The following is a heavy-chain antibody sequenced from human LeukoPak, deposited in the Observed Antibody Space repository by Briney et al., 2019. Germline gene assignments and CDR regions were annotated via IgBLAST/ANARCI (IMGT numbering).Heavy chain of an antibody. CDR1: GGTFSSYA. D-gene: IGHD6-13*01. Sequence: SVKVSCKASGGTFSSYAISWVRQAPGQGLEWMGRIIPILGIANYAQKFQGRVTITADKSTSTAYMELSSLRSEDTAVYYCARDTIAAAACTVDYWGQGTLVTVSS. CDR2: IIPILGIA. CDR3: ARDTIAAAACTVDY. V-gene: IGHV1-69*04. J-gene: IGHJ4*02.